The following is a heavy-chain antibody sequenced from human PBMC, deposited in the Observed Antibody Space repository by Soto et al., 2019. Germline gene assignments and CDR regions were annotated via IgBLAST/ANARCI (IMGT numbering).Heavy chain of an antibody. CDR2: MRDDGSST. J-gene: IGHJ4*02. D-gene: IGHD4-17*01. Sequence: EVQLVESGGRLVQPGGSLRLSCAASGFTFSSYWMHWVRQVTGKGLVWVSRMRDDGSSTSYAESVRGRFIISRDNAKNTLYLQLNSLRAEDTAVYYCAGGTVRDHDFGDHWGQGTLVDVSS. V-gene: IGHV3-74*01. CDR1: GFTFSSYW. CDR3: AGGTVRDHDFGDH.